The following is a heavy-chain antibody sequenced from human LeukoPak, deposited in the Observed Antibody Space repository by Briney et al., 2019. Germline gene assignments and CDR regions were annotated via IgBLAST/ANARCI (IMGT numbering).Heavy chain of an antibody. CDR1: GFTVSSNY. Sequence: GGSLRLSCAASGFTVSSNYMSWVRQAPGKGLEWVSAISGSGGSTYYADSVKGRFTISRDKSKNTLYLQMNSLRAEDTAVYYCAKTDQWLVPYYFDSWGQGTLVTVSS. CDR2: ISGSGGST. CDR3: AKTDQWLVPYYFDS. V-gene: IGHV3-23*01. D-gene: IGHD6-19*01. J-gene: IGHJ4*02.